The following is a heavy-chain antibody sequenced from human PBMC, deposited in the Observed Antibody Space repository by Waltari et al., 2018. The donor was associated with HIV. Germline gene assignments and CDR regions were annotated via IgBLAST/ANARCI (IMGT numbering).Heavy chain of an antibody. CDR3: ARGRKGYLGIEDFDS. Sequence: QVQLQESGPGLLRPSQTLSLTCAVSGVSINIGGYYWSWVRQHPKTGLQWIVHIYNNVKTYYNPSLQSRGTIALDTSQHQFSLTLSSVTAADNAVYYCARGRKGYLGIEDFDSWGQGTLVTVSS. D-gene: IGHD2-15*01. V-gene: IGHV4-31*11. CDR1: GVSINIGGYY. CDR2: IYNNVKT. J-gene: IGHJ4*02.